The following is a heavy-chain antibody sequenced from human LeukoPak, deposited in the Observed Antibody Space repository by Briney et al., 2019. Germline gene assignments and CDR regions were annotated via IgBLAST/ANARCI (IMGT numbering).Heavy chain of an antibody. CDR3: ARVVIQAAAGTTDY. J-gene: IGHJ4*02. D-gene: IGHD6-13*01. V-gene: IGHV4-4*07. Sequence: SETLSLTCTVSGGSISSYYWSWIRQPAGKGLEWIGRIYTSGSTNYNPSLKSRVTISVDTSKNQFSLKLSSVTAADTAVYYCARVVIQAAAGTTDYWGQGTLVTVSS. CDR1: GGSISSYY. CDR2: IYTSGST.